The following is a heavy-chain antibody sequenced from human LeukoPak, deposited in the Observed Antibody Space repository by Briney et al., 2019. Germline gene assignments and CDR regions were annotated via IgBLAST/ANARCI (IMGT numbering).Heavy chain of an antibody. V-gene: IGHV3-11*06. D-gene: IGHD3-10*01. J-gene: IGHJ4*02. CDR3: ARAYGQVYFDN. CDR1: GFTFSDYY. CDR2: ISTGSSYT. Sequence: GGSLRLSCAASGFTFSDYYMSWIRQAPGKGLEWVSYISTGSSYTNYADSVKGRFTISRDNAKNSLSLQMNSLRAEDAAIYYCARAYGQVYFDNWGQGTLVTVSS.